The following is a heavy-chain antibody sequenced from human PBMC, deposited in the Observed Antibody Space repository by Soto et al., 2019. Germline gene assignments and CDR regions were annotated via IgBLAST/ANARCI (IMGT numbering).Heavy chain of an antibody. V-gene: IGHV1-69*13. CDR2: IIPIFGTA. CDR1: GGTFSSYA. CDR3: ATTIGLNSFIAAAGIAAPDYYYYGMDV. J-gene: IGHJ6*02. Sequence: ASVKVSCKASGGTFSSYAISWVRQAPGQGLEWMGGIIPIFGTANYAQKFQGRVTITADESTSTAYMELSSLRSEDTAVYYCATTIGLNSFIAAAGIAAPDYYYYGMDVWAQGTPVTVSS. D-gene: IGHD6-13*01.